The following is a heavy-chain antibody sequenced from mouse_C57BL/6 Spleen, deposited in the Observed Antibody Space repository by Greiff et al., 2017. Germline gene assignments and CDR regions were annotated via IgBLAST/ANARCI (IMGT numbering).Heavy chain of an antibody. Sequence: EVQLQESGAELVRPGASVKLSCTASGFNIKDYYMHWVKQRPEQGLEWIGRIDPEDGDTEYAPKFQGKATMTADTSSNTACLQIRSLTSEDTAVYYCTTGYYAMDYWGQGTSVTVSS. CDR1: GFNIKDYY. CDR2: IDPEDGDT. V-gene: IGHV14-1*01. CDR3: TTGYYAMDY. J-gene: IGHJ4*01.